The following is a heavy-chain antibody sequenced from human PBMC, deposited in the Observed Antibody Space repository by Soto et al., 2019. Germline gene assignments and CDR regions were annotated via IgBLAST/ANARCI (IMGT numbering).Heavy chain of an antibody. D-gene: IGHD6-13*01. CDR3: ARNTSRLGWFDS. V-gene: IGHV4-30-4*08. Sequence: QVQLQESGPGQVKPSQTLSLTCTVSGDSIKSGHNYWSWIRQPPGKGLEWIGNIYYFGSTSYNPSLKSRFSISLDTSKNHCSLKLNSVTAADTSVYYCARNTSRLGWFDSCGHGILVNVSS. CDR1: GDSIKSGHNY. CDR2: IYYFGST. J-gene: IGHJ5*01.